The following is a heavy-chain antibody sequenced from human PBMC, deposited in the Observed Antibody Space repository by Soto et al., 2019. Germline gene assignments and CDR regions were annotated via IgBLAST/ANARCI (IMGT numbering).Heavy chain of an antibody. J-gene: IGHJ4*02. CDR3: ATAKLLLPWLFDY. CDR1: GFTVNSNY. CDR2: IYSGGST. V-gene: IGHV3-66*01. Sequence: GGSLRLSCAASGFTVNSNYMSWVRQAPGEGLEWVSVIYSGGSTYYADSVKGRFIISRDDSKNTLFLQMNSLRAEDTAVYYCATAKLLLPWLFDYWGQGALVTVSS. D-gene: IGHD2-15*01.